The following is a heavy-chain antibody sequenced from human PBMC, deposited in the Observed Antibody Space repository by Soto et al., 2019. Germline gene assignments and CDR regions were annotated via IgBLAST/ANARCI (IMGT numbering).Heavy chain of an antibody. J-gene: IGHJ4*02. Sequence: QLQLQESGPGLVKPSETLSLTCTVSGGSISSSSYYWGWIRQPPGKGLEWIGSIYYSGSTYYNPSLKSRATISVDTYKIQFSLKLSSVTAADTAVYYCARRDSGWVDYWGQGNLVTVSS. CDR2: IYYSGST. CDR1: GGSISSSSYY. D-gene: IGHD6-19*01. CDR3: ARRDSGWVDY. V-gene: IGHV4-39*01.